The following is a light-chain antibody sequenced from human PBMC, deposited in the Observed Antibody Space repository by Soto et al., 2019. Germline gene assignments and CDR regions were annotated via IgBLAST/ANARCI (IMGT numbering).Light chain of an antibody. V-gene: IGLV2-14*03. CDR1: SSDIGAYNY. CDR2: DVS. CDR3: SSYTIHSSVV. Sequence: QSALTQPASVSGSPRQPITISCSGTSSDIGAYNYVSWYQHYTGKAPKLVISDVSHRPSGVSSRFSGSKSGNTASLTISGLQAEDEADYYCSSYTIHSSVVFGGGTKLTVL. J-gene: IGLJ2*01.